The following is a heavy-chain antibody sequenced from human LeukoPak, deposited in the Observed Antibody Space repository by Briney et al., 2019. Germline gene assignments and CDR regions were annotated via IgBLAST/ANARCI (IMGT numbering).Heavy chain of an antibody. V-gene: IGHV3-21*01. J-gene: IGHJ4*02. CDR3: ARTIAVAGTGEDY. CDR1: GFTFSSYS. D-gene: IGHD6-19*01. Sequence: GGSLRPSCAASGFTFSSYSMNWVRQAPGKGLEWVSSISSSSSYIYYADSVKGRSTISRDNAKNSLYLQMNSLRAEDTAVYYCARTIAVAGTGEDYWGQGTLVTVSS. CDR2: ISSSSSYI.